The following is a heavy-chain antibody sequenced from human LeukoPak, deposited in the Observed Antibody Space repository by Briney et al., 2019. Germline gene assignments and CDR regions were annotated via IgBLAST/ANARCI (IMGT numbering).Heavy chain of an antibody. V-gene: IGHV4-59*01. Sequence: SETLSLTCTVSGGSISSYFWSWIRQPPGKGLEWIGYIDYIGSTTYNPSLKSRVTISIDTSKNQLSLRLSSVTAADTAVYYCARGRGDSKGTSFHYWGQGTLVTVSA. CDR2: IDYIGST. J-gene: IGHJ4*02. D-gene: IGHD3-22*01. CDR1: GGSISSYF. CDR3: ARGRGDSKGTSFHY.